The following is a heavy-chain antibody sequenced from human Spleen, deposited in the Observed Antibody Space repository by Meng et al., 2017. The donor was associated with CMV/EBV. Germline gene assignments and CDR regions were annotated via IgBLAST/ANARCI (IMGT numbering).Heavy chain of an antibody. CDR2: INHSGST. CDR3: ARGRLTLDY. J-gene: IGHJ4*02. V-gene: IGHV4-39*07. CDR1: GGSISSSTYY. Sequence: ESLKISCTVSGGSISSSTYYWGWIRQPPGKGLEWIGEINHSGSTNYNPSLKSRVTISVDTSKNQFSLKLSSVTAADTAVYYCARGRLTLDYWGQGTLVTVSS. D-gene: IGHD3-22*01.